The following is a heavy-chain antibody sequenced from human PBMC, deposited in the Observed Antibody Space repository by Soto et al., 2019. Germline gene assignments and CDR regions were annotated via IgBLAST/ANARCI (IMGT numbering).Heavy chain of an antibody. V-gene: IGHV4-4*02. CDR1: VGSISSSYW. Sequence: QVQLQESGPGLVTPSGTLSLTCAVSVGSISSSYWWNWVRQPPGKGLEWIVKIYHSGSTNYNPSLKNRVTISVDKSNNQSSLRMSSVTAADTAVYFCVTSLNYDFWRDGGRHYSFDYWGQGTLVTVSS. D-gene: IGHD3-3*01. J-gene: IGHJ4*02. CDR3: VTSLNYDFWRDGGRHYSFDY. CDR2: IYHSGST.